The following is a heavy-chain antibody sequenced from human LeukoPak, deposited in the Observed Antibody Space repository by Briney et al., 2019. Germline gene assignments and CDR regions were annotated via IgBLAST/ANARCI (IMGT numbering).Heavy chain of an antibody. CDR3: AKAALTEYGDYVGGAGWFDP. D-gene: IGHD4-17*01. V-gene: IGHV3-23*01. Sequence: GGSLRLSCAASGFTFSSYAMSWVRQAPGQGLDWVSAISGSGGSTYYADSVKGRFTISRDNSKNTLYLQMNSLRAEDTAVYYCAKAALTEYGDYVGGAGWFDPWGKGTLVTVSS. CDR2: ISGSGGST. J-gene: IGHJ5*02. CDR1: GFTFSSYA.